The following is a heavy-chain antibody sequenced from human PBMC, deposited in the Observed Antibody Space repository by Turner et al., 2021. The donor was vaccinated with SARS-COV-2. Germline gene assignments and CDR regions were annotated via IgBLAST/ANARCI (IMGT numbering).Heavy chain of an antibody. Sequence: QVQLVESGGGVVQPGRSLRLSCAASGFTFSSYGMHWVRQAPGKGLEWEAVISYDGSNKYYADSVKGRFTISRDNSKNTLYLQMNSLRAEDTAVYYCAKVFFSYGYYAVYFDYWGQGTLVTVSS. CDR3: AKVFFSYGYYAVYFDY. V-gene: IGHV3-30*18. J-gene: IGHJ4*02. CDR2: ISYDGSNK. CDR1: GFTFSSYG. D-gene: IGHD5-18*01.